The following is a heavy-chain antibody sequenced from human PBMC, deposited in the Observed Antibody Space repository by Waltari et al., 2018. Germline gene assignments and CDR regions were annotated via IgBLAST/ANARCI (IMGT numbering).Heavy chain of an antibody. CDR3: AGGPATVTTEWHYMDV. D-gene: IGHD4-17*01. J-gene: IGHJ6*03. CDR1: GRTFRSYA. CDR2: IIPIVGTA. V-gene: IGHV1-69*05. Sequence: QVQLVQSGAEVKKPGSTVKVPCKASGRTFRSYATSWVRQAPGQGLECRGGIIPIVGTANYAQKFKGRVTFTTSVSTSTAYMELSSLRSEGTAVYDGAGGPATVTTEWHYMDVWGKGTTVTVSS.